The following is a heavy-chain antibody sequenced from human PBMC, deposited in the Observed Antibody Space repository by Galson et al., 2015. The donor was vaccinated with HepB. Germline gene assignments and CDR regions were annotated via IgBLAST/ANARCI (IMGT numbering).Heavy chain of an antibody. CDR1: GGSISSGGYY. V-gene: IGHV4-31*03. CDR2: IYYSGST. CDR3: AREYSSSWYVDY. D-gene: IGHD6-13*01. Sequence: KPSQTLSLTCTVSGGSISSGGYYWSWIRQHPGKGLEWIGYIYYSGSTYYNPSLKSRVTISVDTSKNQFSLKLSSVTAADTAVYYCAREYSSSWYVDYWGQGTLVTVSS. J-gene: IGHJ4*02.